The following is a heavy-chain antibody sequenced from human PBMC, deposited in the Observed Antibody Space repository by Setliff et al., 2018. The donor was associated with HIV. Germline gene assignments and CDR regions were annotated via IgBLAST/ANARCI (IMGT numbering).Heavy chain of an antibody. Sequence: PGGSLRLSCAASGFTFSSYNMNWVRQAPGEGLEWVSAILSTGERTFYADSVKGRFTISRDNSKNTLYLQMNSLRAEDTAVYYCAKELGFWSGYSGPPLAYWGQGTLVTVSS. CDR1: GFTFSSYN. CDR3: AKELGFWSGYSGPPLAY. J-gene: IGHJ4*02. D-gene: IGHD3-3*01. V-gene: IGHV3-23*01. CDR2: ILSTGERT.